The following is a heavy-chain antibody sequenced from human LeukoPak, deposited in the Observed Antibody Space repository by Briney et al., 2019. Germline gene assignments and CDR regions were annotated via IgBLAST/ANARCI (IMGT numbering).Heavy chain of an antibody. D-gene: IGHD3-10*01. Sequence: ASVKVSCKASGYTFTNYGISWVRQAPGQGLEWMGWISAYNGNTNYAQKLQGRVTMTTDTSTSTAYMELRSLRSDDTAVYYCARDYYGSGSYYTAYYYYYGMDVWGQGTTVTVSS. CDR3: ARDYYGSGSYYTAYYYYYGMDV. J-gene: IGHJ6*02. CDR2: ISAYNGNT. V-gene: IGHV1-18*01. CDR1: GYTFTNYG.